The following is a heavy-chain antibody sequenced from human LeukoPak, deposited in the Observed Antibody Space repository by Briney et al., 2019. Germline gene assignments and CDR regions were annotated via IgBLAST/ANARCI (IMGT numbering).Heavy chain of an antibody. D-gene: IGHD6-19*01. CDR2: ISTSGDRT. V-gene: IGHV3-64*02. CDR1: GFTFSNYA. J-gene: IGHJ4*02. Sequence: GGSLRLSCGASGFTFSNYAMYWVRQAPGKGLEFVSVISTSGDRTYYADSVKGRFTISRDNSKNTLYLQMGSLRADDMAVYYCARGVAISSSGWYDTFDYWGQGALVSIS. CDR3: ARGVAISSSGWYDTFDY.